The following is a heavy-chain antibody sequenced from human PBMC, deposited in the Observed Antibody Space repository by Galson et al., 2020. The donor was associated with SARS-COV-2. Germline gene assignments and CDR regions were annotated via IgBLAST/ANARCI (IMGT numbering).Heavy chain of an antibody. V-gene: IGHV3-7*03. CDR3: ARDLEAKDGYNSLGGY. CDR2: IKQDGSDK. Sequence: LEWVANIKQDGSDKYYVDSVKGRFTISRDNAKNSLYLQMNRLRAEDTAVYYCARDLEAKDGYNSLGGYWGQGTLVTVSS. J-gene: IGHJ4*02. D-gene: IGHD5-12*01.